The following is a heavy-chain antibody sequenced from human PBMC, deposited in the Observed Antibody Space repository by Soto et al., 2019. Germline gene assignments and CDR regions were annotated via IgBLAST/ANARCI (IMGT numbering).Heavy chain of an antibody. D-gene: IGHD1-26*01. CDR1: VCAYTSNA. Sequence: GVSAEVSCKAPVCAYTSNAMRWVRQEIGQGLEWMGWISAYNGNTNYAQKLQGRVTMTTDTSTSTAYMELRSLRSDDTAVYYCARDPEVGATEYFDRWVQGTLVTVS. CDR2: ISAYNGNT. J-gene: IGHJ4*02. CDR3: ARDPEVGATEYFDR. V-gene: IGHV1-18*01.